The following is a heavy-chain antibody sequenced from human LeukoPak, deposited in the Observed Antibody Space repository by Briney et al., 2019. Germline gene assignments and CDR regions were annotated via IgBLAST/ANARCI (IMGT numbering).Heavy chain of an antibody. V-gene: IGHV3-23*01. CDR2: ISGSGSGRIT. J-gene: IGHJ4*02. CDR1: GFTFSSSA. Sequence: GGSLRLSCAASGFTFSSSAMSWVRQAPGKGLEWVSSISGSGSGRITDYADSVKGRFTSSRDKSNNTLYLQMNSLIAEDTAVYYCAKSGYNRFDYWGQGTRVTVSS. D-gene: IGHD5-24*01. CDR3: AKSGYNRFDY.